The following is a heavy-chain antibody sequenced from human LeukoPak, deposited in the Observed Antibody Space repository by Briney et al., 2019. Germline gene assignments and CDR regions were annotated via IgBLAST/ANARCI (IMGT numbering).Heavy chain of an antibody. CDR2: IWYDGSNK. CDR3: AREGEWELLDLSRLFDY. J-gene: IGHJ4*02. D-gene: IGHD1-26*01. Sequence: GRSLRLSCASSGFTFSSYGMHWVRQAPGKGPEWVAVIWYDGSNKYYADSVKGRFTISRDNSKNTLYLQMNSLRAEDTAVYYCAREGEWELLDLSRLFDYWGQGTLVTVSS. CDR1: GFTFSSYG. V-gene: IGHV3-33*01.